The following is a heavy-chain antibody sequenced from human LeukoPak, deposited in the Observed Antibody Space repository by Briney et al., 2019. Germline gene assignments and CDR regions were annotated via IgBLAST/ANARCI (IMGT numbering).Heavy chain of an antibody. CDR2: IYSGGST. V-gene: IGHV4-59*08. Sequence: SETLSLACTVSGGSISSYYWSWIRQPPGKGLEWIGYIYSGGSTNYIPSLKSRVTISVDTSKNQFSLKLSSVSAANTAVYYCARHGSGWYYADYWGQGTLVTVSS. CDR3: ARHGSGWYYADY. D-gene: IGHD6-19*01. CDR1: GGSISSYY. J-gene: IGHJ4*02.